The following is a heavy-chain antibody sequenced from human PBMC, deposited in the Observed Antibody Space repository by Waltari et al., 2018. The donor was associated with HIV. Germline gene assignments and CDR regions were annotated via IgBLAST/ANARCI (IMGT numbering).Heavy chain of an antibody. CDR1: GFSFIDYW. D-gene: IGHD4-17*01. Sequence: EVQLVESGGGLVQPGGSLRLSCETSGFSFIDYWRGWVRQAPGKGLGWVAIIKQDGGQPYYVDSMRGRFTVSRDNSGASMSLHMTSLRGDDTAVYYCGRYDGDGGGFDSWGQGTLVSVSS. CDR2: IKQDGGQP. CDR3: GRYDGDGGGFDS. J-gene: IGHJ4*02. V-gene: IGHV3-7*01.